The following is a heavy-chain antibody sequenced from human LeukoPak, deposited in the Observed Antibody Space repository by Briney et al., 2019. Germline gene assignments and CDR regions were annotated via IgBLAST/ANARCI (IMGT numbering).Heavy chain of an antibody. D-gene: IGHD2-15*01. CDR3: ARLGYCSGGSCDGFDY. V-gene: IGHV1-2*06. J-gene: IGHJ4*02. Sequence: GASVKVSCKASGYTFTGYYVHWVRQAPGQGLEWMGRINPNSGGTNYAQKFQGRVTMTRDTSISTAYMELSRLRSDDTAVYYCARLGYCSGGSCDGFDYWGQGTLVTVSS. CDR2: INPNSGGT. CDR1: GYTFTGYY.